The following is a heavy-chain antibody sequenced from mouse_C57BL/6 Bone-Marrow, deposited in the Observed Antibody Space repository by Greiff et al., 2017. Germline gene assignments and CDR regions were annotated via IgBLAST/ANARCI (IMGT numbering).Heavy chain of an antibody. CDR3: ANHYSSSWCAY. CDR2: IYPGDGDT. D-gene: IGHD2-5*01. Sequence: QVQLKQSGAELVKPGASVKISCKASGYAFSSYWMNWVKQRPGKGLEWIGQIYPGDGDTNYNGKFKGKATLTADKSSSTAYMQLSSLTSEDSAVYFCANHYSSSWCAYWGQGTLVTVSA. CDR1: GYAFSSYW. V-gene: IGHV1-80*01. J-gene: IGHJ3*01.